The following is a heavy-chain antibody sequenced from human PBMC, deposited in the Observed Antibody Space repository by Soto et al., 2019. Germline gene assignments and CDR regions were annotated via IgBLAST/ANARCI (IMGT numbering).Heavy chain of an antibody. V-gene: IGHV4-31*03. CDR1: GGSISSGGYY. CDR2: IYYSGST. D-gene: IGHD1-20*01. Sequence: SETLSLTCTVSGGSISSGGYYWSWIRPQQGKGLEWIGYIYYSGSTYYNPSLKSRVTISVDTSKNQFSLKLSSVTAADTAVYDCARGRGILFDPWGQGTLVTVSS. CDR3: ARGRGILFDP. J-gene: IGHJ5*02.